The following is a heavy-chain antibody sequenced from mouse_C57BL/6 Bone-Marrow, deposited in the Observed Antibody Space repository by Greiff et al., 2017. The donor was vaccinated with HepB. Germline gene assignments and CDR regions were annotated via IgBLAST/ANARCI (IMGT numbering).Heavy chain of an antibody. CDR3: TLFPGY. J-gene: IGHJ2*01. CDR1: GFTFSDAW. V-gene: IGHV6-6*01. Sequence: EVKLMESGGGLVQPGGSMKLSCAASGFTFSDAWMDWVRQSPEKGLEWVAEIRNKANNNATYYAESVKGRFTISKDDSKSSVYLQMNSLRAEDTGIYYCTLFPGYWGQGTTLTVSS. CDR2: IRNKANNNAT.